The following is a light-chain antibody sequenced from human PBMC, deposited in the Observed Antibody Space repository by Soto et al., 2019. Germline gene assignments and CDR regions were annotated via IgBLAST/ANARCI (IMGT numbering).Light chain of an antibody. Sequence: DMQMTQSPSTLSASVGDRVTITCRASQSIRSWLAWYQQKPGKVPKLLIYKASNLESGVPSRFSGSGSGTEFTLTLRSLQPDDFATYYCQQYSTSYRTFGQGTRVEIK. CDR2: KAS. V-gene: IGKV1-5*03. J-gene: IGKJ1*01. CDR3: QQYSTSYRT. CDR1: QSIRSW.